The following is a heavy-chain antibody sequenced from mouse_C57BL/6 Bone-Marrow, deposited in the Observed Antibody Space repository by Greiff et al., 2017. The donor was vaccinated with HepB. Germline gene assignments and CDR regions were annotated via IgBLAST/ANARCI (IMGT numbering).Heavy chain of an antibody. V-gene: IGHV1-61*01. J-gene: IGHJ4*01. CDR3: ARGLGHYYAMDY. CDR1: GYTFTSYW. D-gene: IGHD4-1*01. Sequence: QVQLKQPGAELVRPGSSVKLSCKASGYTFTSYWMDWVKQRPGQGLEWIGNIYPSDSETHYNQKFKDKATLTVDKSSSTAYMQLSSLTSEDSAVYYCARGLGHYYAMDYWGQGTSVTVSS. CDR2: IYPSDSET.